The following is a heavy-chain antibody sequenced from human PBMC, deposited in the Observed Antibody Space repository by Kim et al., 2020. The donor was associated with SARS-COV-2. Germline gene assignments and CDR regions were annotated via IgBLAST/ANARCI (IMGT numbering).Heavy chain of an antibody. CDR2: INTNTGNP. J-gene: IGHJ3*02. CDR3: ARGSENYGLDAFDI. CDR1: GYTFTSYA. D-gene: IGHD4-17*01. V-gene: IGHV7-4-1*02. Sequence: ASVKVSCKASGYTFTSYAMNWVRQAPGQGLEWMGWINTNTGNPTYAQGFTGRFVFSLDTSVSTAYLQISSLKAEDTAVYYCARGSENYGLDAFDIWGQGTMVTVSS.